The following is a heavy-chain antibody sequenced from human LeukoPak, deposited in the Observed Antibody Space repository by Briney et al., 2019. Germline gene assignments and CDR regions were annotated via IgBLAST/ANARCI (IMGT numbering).Heavy chain of an antibody. D-gene: IGHD3-9*01. CDR1: GDTFGSYA. Sequence: GASVKVSCKAPGDTFGSYAISWVRQAHGQGLEWMGRTIPILGIAKYAQKFQGRLTITADTSTSTAYMQLTNLRSDDTAVYYCARDRYDILTGPAVYYYYYGMDVWGQGTTVTVSS. V-gene: IGHV1-69*04. CDR2: TIPILGIA. CDR3: ARDRYDILTGPAVYYYYYGMDV. J-gene: IGHJ6*02.